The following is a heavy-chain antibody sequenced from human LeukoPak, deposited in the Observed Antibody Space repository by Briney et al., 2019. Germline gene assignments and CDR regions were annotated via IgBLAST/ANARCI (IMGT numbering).Heavy chain of an antibody. D-gene: IGHD1-14*01. CDR1: GFTFDDYA. CDR3: ARGGNAFDI. V-gene: IGHV3-9*01. Sequence: GGSLRLSCAASGFTFDDYAMHWVRQAPGKGLEWVSGISWNSGNKYYADSVKGRFTISRDNSKNTLYLQMNSLRAEDTAVYYCARGGNAFDIWGQGTMVTVSS. J-gene: IGHJ3*02. CDR2: ISWNSGNK.